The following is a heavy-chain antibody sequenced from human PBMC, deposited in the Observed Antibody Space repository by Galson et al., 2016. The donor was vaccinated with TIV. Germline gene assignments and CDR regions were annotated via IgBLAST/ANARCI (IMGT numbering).Heavy chain of an antibody. CDR2: IRQDGRET. Sequence: SLRLSCAASGFAFSRYSIHWVRQAPGKGLEWVANIRQDGRETYYVDSVKGRFTISSDNAKNFLYLQMSSLRAEDTAFYYCARDLEGWRRAQYDSWGQGTLVTVSS. D-gene: IGHD6-19*01. CDR3: ARDLEGWRRAQYDS. V-gene: IGHV3-7*01. CDR1: GFAFSRYS. J-gene: IGHJ4*02.